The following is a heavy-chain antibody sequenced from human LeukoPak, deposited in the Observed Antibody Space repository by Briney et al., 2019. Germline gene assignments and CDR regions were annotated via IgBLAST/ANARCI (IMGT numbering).Heavy chain of an antibody. Sequence: GGSLRLSCAASGFTFSSYAMHWVRQAPGKGLEWVAVISYDGSNKYYADSVKGRFTISRDNSKNTLYLQTNSLRAEDTAVYYCARDRIEQWVTTDYYYGMDVWGQGTTVTVSS. D-gene: IGHD4-11*01. V-gene: IGHV3-30-3*01. CDR1: GFTFSSYA. CDR2: ISYDGSNK. J-gene: IGHJ6*02. CDR3: ARDRIEQWVTTDYYYGMDV.